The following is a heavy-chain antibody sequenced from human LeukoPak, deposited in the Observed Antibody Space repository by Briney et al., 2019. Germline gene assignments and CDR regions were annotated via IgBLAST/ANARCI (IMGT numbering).Heavy chain of an antibody. V-gene: IGHV4-59*01. Sequence: PSETLSLTCTVSGGSISSYYWSWIRQPPGKGLEWIGYIYYSGSTNYNPSLKSRVTISVDTSKNQFSLKLSSVTAADTAVSYCATLSMIDAFDIWGQGTMVTVSS. CDR2: IYYSGST. D-gene: IGHD3-22*01. CDR1: GGSISSYY. J-gene: IGHJ3*02. CDR3: ATLSMIDAFDI.